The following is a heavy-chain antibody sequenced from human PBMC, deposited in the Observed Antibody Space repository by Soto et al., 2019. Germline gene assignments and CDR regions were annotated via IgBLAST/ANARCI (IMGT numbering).Heavy chain of an antibody. CDR1: GFTFTSSA. CDR2: IVVGSGNT. J-gene: IGHJ6*02. Sequence: SVKVSCKASGFTFTSSAVQWVRQARGQRLEWIGWIVVGSGNTNYAQKFQERVTITRDMSTSTAYMELSSLRSEDTAVYYCAADLSGLWLYYYYYGMDVSGQGPTVTV. CDR3: AADLSGLWLYYYYYGMDV. V-gene: IGHV1-58*01. D-gene: IGHD1-26*01.